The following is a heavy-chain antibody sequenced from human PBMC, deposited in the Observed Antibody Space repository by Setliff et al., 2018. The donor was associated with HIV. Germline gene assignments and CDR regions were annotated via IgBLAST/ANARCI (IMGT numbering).Heavy chain of an antibody. J-gene: IGHJ4*03. D-gene: IGHD2-21*01. CDR1: GYTFTTYA. V-gene: IGHV7-4-1*02. CDR2: INMYTANP. CDR3: ARGQFRLRPDSLDL. Sequence: ASVKVSCKASGYTFTTYAINWVRQAPGQGLEWMGWINMYTANPSYAQGRFTISRDDSKNSVYLQMNTLGAEDTAVYYCARGQFRLRPDSLDLWGQGTLVTVSS.